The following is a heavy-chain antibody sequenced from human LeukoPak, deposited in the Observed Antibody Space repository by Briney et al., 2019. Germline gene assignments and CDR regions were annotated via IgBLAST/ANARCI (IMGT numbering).Heavy chain of an antibody. CDR1: GFTFSSYA. V-gene: IGHV3-30-3*01. Sequence: PGGSLRLSCAASGFTFSSYAMHWVRQAPGKGLEWVAVISYDGSNKYYADSVKGRFTISRDNSKNTLYLQMNSLRAEDTAVYYCARGDTPDTAMATDNFPFDYWGQGTLVTVSS. D-gene: IGHD5-18*01. CDR2: ISYDGSNK. J-gene: IGHJ4*02. CDR3: ARGDTPDTAMATDNFPFDY.